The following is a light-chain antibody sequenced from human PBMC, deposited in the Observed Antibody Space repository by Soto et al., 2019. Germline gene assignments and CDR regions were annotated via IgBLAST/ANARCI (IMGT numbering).Light chain of an antibody. J-gene: IGKJ1*01. CDR2: GAS. Sequence: EIVLTQSPGTLSLSTGESTTLSCRAIQSVSSTYLARYQQKPGQAPRLLIYGASSRATGIPDRFSGSGSGTDFTLTISRLEPEDFAGYYCQQYGSSPRTFGQGTKVDTK. V-gene: IGKV3-20*01. CDR1: QSVSSTY. CDR3: QQYGSSPRT.